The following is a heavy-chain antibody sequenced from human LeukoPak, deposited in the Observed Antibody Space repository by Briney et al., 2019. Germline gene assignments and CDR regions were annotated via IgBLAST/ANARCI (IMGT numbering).Heavy chain of an antibody. CDR1: GGSISSSSYY. D-gene: IGHD3-22*01. J-gene: IGHJ4*02. CDR2: IYYSGST. Sequence: PSETLSLTCTVSGGSISSSSYYWGWIRQPPGKGLEWIGSIYYSGSTYYNPSLKSRVTISVDTSKNQFSLKLSSVTAADTAVYYCAARYYYDSSGALGRFDYWGQGTLVTVSS. V-gene: IGHV4-39*01. CDR3: AARYYYDSSGALGRFDY.